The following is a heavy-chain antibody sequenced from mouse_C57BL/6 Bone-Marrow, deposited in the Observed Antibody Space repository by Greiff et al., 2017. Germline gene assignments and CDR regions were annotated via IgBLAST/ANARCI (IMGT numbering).Heavy chain of an antibody. J-gene: IGHJ2*01. D-gene: IGHD1-1*01. CDR3: ARLDYYGSSFDY. CDR2: ISNGGGST. Sequence: RLEWVAYISNGGGSTYYPDTVKGRFTISRDNAKNTLYLQMSRLKSEDTAMYYCARLDYYGSSFDYWGQGTTLTVSS. V-gene: IGHV5-12*01.